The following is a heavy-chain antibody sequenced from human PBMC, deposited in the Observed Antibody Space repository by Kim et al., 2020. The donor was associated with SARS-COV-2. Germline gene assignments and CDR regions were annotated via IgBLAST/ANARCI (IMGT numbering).Heavy chain of an antibody. Sequence: SETLSLTCTVSGDSISSSGYYWGWIRQPPGKGLEWIGSVSYVGSSFYNSSLKSRVTISVDTSKNQFSLKLSSVTAADTAMYYCARHYPGAPRYMDVWGKGATVTVSS. CDR3: ARHYPGAPRYMDV. CDR2: VSYVGSS. J-gene: IGHJ6*03. CDR1: GDSISSSGYY. V-gene: IGHV4-39*01. D-gene: IGHD3-10*01.